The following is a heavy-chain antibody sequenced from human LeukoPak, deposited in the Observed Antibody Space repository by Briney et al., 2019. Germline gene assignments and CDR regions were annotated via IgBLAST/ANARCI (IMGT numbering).Heavy chain of an antibody. J-gene: IGHJ6*02. CDR2: IIPIFGTA. CDR1: GGTFSSYA. V-gene: IGHV1-69*13. Sequence: SVKVSCKASGGTFSSYAISWVRQAPGQGLEWMGGIIPIFGTANYAQKFQGRVTITADESTSTACMELSSLRSEDTAVYYCAGLPGIAAAGTPIYYYGMDVWGQGTTVTVS. D-gene: IGHD6-13*01. CDR3: AGLPGIAAAGTPIYYYGMDV.